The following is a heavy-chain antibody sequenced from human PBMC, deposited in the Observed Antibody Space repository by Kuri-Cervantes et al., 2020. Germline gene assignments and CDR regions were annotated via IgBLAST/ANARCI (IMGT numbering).Heavy chain of an antibody. J-gene: IGHJ3*02. CDR2: INTNTGNP. CDR1: GYSFISYA. Sequence: ASVKVSCRASGYSFISYAMNWVRQAPGQGLEWMGWINTNTGNPTYAQGSTGRFVFSLDTSVSTAYLQISSLKAEDTAVYYCARGLILGGGETHESAFDIWGQGTMVTVSS. CDR3: ARGLILGGGETHESAFDI. V-gene: IGHV7-4-1*02. D-gene: IGHD2-21*01.